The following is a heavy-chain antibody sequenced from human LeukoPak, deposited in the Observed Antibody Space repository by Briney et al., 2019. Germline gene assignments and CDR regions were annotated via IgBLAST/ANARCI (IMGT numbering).Heavy chain of an antibody. CDR2: ISGSGGST. Sequence: GGSRRLSCAASGFTFSSYAMSWVRQAPGKGLEWVSAISGSGGSTYYADSVKGRFTISRDNSKNTLYLQMNSLRAEDTAVYYCAKDSSRGGNFDYWGQGTLVTVSS. D-gene: IGHD2-15*01. CDR3: AKDSSRGGNFDY. V-gene: IGHV3-23*01. CDR1: GFTFSSYA. J-gene: IGHJ4*02.